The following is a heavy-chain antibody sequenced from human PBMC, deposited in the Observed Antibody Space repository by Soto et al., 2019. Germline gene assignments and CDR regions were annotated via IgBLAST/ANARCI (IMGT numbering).Heavy chain of an antibody. V-gene: IGHV4-39*01. CDR1: GGSISSSSYY. CDR2: IYYSGST. D-gene: IGHD2-15*01. Sequence: QLQLQESGPGLVKPSETLSLTCTVSGGSISSSSYYWGWIRQPPGKGLEWIGSIYYSGSTYYNPSPKGRVTLTVDTSKNQFSLKLSSVTAADTAVYYCARHGGYCSGGSCSNRPGAFGYWGPGTLVTVSS. CDR3: ARHGGYCSGGSCSNRPGAFGY. J-gene: IGHJ4*02.